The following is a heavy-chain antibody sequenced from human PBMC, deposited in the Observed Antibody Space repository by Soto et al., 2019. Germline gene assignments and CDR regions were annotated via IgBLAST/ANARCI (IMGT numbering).Heavy chain of an antibody. CDR1: GGTFSSYA. CDR2: IIPIFGAA. V-gene: IGHV1-69*01. Sequence: QVQLVQSGAEVKKPGSSVKVSCKASGGTFSSYAISWVRQAPGQGLEWMGGIIPIFGAANYAQKFQGRVTITADESTSTAFVELSSLTSEDTAVYYCARFPDGRSLYHAFDIWGQGTMVTVSS. J-gene: IGHJ3*02. CDR3: ARFPDGRSLYHAFDI. D-gene: IGHD2-8*01.